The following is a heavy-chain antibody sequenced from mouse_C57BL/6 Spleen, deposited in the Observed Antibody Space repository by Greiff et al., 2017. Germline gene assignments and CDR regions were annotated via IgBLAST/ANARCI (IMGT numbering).Heavy chain of an antibody. Sequence: VQLKQSGPELVKPGASVKISCKASGYSFTGYYMHWVKQSHGNILDWIGYIYPYNGVSSYNQKFKGKATLTVDKSSSTAYMELRSLTSEDSAVYYCARGQIYYDYPYYAMDYWGQGTSVTVSS. CDR2: IYPYNGVS. J-gene: IGHJ4*01. CDR1: GYSFTGYY. D-gene: IGHD2-4*01. V-gene: IGHV1-31*01. CDR3: ARGQIYYDYPYYAMDY.